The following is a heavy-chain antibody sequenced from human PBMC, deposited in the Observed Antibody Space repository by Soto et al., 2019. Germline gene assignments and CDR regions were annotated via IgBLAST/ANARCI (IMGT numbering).Heavy chain of an antibody. D-gene: IGHD4-4*01. J-gene: IGHJ6*02. Sequence: GGSLRLSCAASGVTFSNYGMHWVRQAPGKGLEWVAVVWYDGGNKYSADSVKGRFTISRDNSKSTLYLQMNSLRAEDTAVYYCARGNYGSSYGMDVWGQGTTVTVSS. V-gene: IGHV3-33*01. CDR3: ARGNYGSSYGMDV. CDR2: VWYDGGNK. CDR1: GVTFSNYG.